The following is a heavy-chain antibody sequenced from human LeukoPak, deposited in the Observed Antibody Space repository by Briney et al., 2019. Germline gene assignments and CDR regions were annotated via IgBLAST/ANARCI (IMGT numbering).Heavy chain of an antibody. CDR2: IIPIFGTA. Sequence: ASVKVSCKASGYTFTSYYMHWVRQAPGQGLEWMGGIIPIFGTANYAQKFQGRVTITADESTSTAYMELSSLRSEDTAVYYCATEGWFDPWGQGTLVTVSS. J-gene: IGHJ5*02. V-gene: IGHV1-69*13. CDR3: ATEGWFDP. CDR1: GYTFTSYY.